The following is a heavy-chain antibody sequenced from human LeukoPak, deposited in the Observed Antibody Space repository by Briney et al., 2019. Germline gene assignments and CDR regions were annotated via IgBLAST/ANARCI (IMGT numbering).Heavy chain of an antibody. V-gene: IGHV4-39*07. D-gene: IGHD3-22*01. CDR3: ARDAGLHYYDSSGYYRGGISWFDP. CDR2: IYYSGST. J-gene: IGHJ5*02. Sequence: KASETLSLTCTVSGGSISSSSYYWGWIRQPPGKGLEWIGSIYYSGSTYYNPSLKSRVTISVDTSKNQFSLKLSSVTAADTAVYYCARDAGLHYYDSSGYYRGGISWFDPWGQGTLVTVSS. CDR1: GGSISSSSYY.